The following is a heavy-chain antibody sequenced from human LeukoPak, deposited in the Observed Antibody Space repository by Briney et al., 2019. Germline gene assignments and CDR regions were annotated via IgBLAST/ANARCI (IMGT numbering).Heavy chain of an antibody. Sequence: GASVKVSCKASGGTFSSYAISWVRQAPGQGLEWMGGIIPIFGTANYAQKFQGRVTITADESTSTAYMELSSLRSEDTAVYYCARGDPITGTTDFDYWGQGTLVTVSS. J-gene: IGHJ4*02. CDR1: GGTFSSYA. CDR2: IIPIFGTA. V-gene: IGHV1-69*13. CDR3: ARGDPITGTTDFDY. D-gene: IGHD1-20*01.